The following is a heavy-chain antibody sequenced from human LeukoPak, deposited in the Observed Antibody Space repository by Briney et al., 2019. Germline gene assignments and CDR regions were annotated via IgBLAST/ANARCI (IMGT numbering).Heavy chain of an antibody. Sequence: ASVKVSCKASGYTFTGYYMHWVRQATGQGLEWMGWMNPNSGNTGYAQKFQGRVTMTRNTAINTAYMELSSLRSEDTAVYYCARETNSGNYQFWGQGTLVTVSS. D-gene: IGHD1-26*01. CDR1: GYTFTGYY. CDR3: ARETNSGNYQF. V-gene: IGHV1-8*02. CDR2: MNPNSGNT. J-gene: IGHJ4*02.